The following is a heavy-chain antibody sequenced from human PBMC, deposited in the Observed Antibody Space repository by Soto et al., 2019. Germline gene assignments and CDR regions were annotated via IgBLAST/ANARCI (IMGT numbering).Heavy chain of an antibody. CDR2: ISRTSGTI. J-gene: IGHJ4*02. CDR1: GLTFTTYS. V-gene: IGHV3-48*02. CDR3: ATSRDIVLVMYAVPFFFDL. D-gene: IGHD2-8*01. Sequence: PGGSLRLSCAASGLTFTTYSMNWVRQAPGKGLEWVSYISRTSGTIYYADSVKGRFTISRDNAKNSLYLQMNSLRDEDTAVYYCATSRDIVLVMYAVPFFFDLWGLGTLVTVSS.